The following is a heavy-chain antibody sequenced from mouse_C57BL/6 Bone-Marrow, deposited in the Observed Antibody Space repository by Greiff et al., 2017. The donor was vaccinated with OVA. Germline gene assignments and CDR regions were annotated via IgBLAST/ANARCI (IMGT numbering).Heavy chain of an antibody. J-gene: IGHJ4*01. CDR1: GFTFSSYA. Sequence: EVHLVESGGGLVKPGGSLKLSCAASGFTFSSYAMSWVRQTPEKRLEWVATISDGGSYTYYPDNVKGRFTISRDNAKNNLYLQMSHLKSEDTAMYYCARGNYGSRFYAMDYWGQGTSVTVSS. CDR3: ARGNYGSRFYAMDY. D-gene: IGHD1-1*01. V-gene: IGHV5-4*01. CDR2: ISDGGSYT.